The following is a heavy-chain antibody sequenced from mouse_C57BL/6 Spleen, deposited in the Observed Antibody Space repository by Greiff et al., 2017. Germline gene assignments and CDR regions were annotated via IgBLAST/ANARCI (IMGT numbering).Heavy chain of an antibody. V-gene: IGHV1-43*01. CDR2: INPSTGGT. J-gene: IGHJ3*01. CDR1: GYSFTGYY. CDR3: ARSDDGYSWFAY. Sequence: VQLQQSGPELVKPGASVKIYCKASGYSFTGYYMHWVKQSSEKSLEWIGEINPSTGGTSYNQKFKGKATLTVDKSSSTAYMQLKSLTSEDSAVYYCARSDDGYSWFAYWGQGTLVTVSA. D-gene: IGHD2-3*01.